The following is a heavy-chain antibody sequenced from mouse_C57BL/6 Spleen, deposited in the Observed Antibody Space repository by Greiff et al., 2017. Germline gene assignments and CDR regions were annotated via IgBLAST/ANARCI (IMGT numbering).Heavy chain of an antibody. CDR2: ISYDGSN. Sequence: VQLKESGPGLVKPSQSLSLTCSVTGYSITSGYYWNWIRQFPGNKLEWMGYISYDGSNNYNPSLTNRISITRATSKNQFFLKLNSVTTEDTATYYCARGGYSNYEGGAYWGQGTLVTVSA. V-gene: IGHV3-6*01. J-gene: IGHJ3*01. CDR3: ARGGYSNYEGGAY. CDR1: GYSITSGYY. D-gene: IGHD2-5*01.